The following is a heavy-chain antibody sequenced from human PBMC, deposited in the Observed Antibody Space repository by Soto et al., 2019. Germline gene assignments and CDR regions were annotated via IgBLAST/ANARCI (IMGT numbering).Heavy chain of an antibody. Sequence: SGPTLVNPTQTLTLTCTFSGFSLSTSGMCVSWIRQPPGKALEWLTLIDWDDDKYYSTSLKTRLTISKDTSKNQVVLTMTNMDPVDTATYYCARGLRYFDWSTGFGSRYFGYWGQGTLVTVSS. D-gene: IGHD3-9*01. CDR1: GFSLSTSGMC. CDR3: ARGLRYFDWSTGFGSRYFGY. V-gene: IGHV2-70*01. CDR2: IDWDDDK. J-gene: IGHJ4*02.